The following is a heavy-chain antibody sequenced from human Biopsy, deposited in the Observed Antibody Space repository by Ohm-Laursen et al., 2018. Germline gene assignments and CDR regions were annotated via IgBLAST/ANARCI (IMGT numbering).Heavy chain of an antibody. Sequence: ASVKVSCNASGYIFGNYGISWVRQAPGQGLERMGWISVYNGNTNYPHKFQGRVTMTTDTSTSTAYMELRSLTSDDTAIYYCARDVVGRGASFFDFWGQGTSVTVSS. CDR2: ISVYNGNT. V-gene: IGHV1-18*01. CDR3: ARDVVGRGASFFDF. J-gene: IGHJ4*02. CDR1: GYIFGNYG. D-gene: IGHD1-26*01.